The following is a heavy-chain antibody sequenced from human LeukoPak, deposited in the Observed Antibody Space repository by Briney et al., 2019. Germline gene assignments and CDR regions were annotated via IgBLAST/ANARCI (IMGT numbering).Heavy chain of an antibody. CDR3: ARLMVRGVDYYYYYMDV. V-gene: IGHV4-34*01. D-gene: IGHD3-10*01. Sequence: PSETLSLTCAVYGGSFSGYYWSWIRQPPGKGLEWIGEINHSGSTNYNPSLKSRVTISVDTSKNQFSLKLSSVTAADTAVYYCARLMVRGVDYYYYYMDVWGKGTTVTISS. CDR1: GGSFSGYY. CDR2: INHSGST. J-gene: IGHJ6*03.